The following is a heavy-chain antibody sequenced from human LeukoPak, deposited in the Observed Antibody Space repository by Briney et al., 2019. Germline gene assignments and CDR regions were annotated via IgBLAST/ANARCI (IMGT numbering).Heavy chain of an antibody. CDR1: GFTFSSYW. CDR2: IISDGSSI. V-gene: IGHV3-74*01. Sequence: GGSLRLSCAASGFTFSSYWMHWVRQAPGKGLVWASRIISDGSSINYADSVKGRFTISRDNAKNTLYLQMNSLRAEDTAVYYCAREDVDIAVAASGAFDIWGQGTMVTVSS. CDR3: AREDVDIAVAASGAFDI. D-gene: IGHD6-19*01. J-gene: IGHJ3*02.